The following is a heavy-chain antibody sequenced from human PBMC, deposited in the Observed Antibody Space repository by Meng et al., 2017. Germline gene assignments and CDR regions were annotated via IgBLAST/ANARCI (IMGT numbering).Heavy chain of an antibody. CDR3: ASYREQWLARAYFCFLFDS. J-gene: IGHJ4*02. CDR1: GYTFTGYY. CDR2: INPNSGIT. Sequence: ASVKVSCKASGYTFTGYYMHWVRQAPGQGLEWMGWINPNSGITNYAQKFQGRVTMTRDTSISTAYMELSRLRSDDTAVYYCASYREQWLARAYFCFLFDSWGQGTLVTVSS. V-gene: IGHV1-2*02. D-gene: IGHD6-19*01.